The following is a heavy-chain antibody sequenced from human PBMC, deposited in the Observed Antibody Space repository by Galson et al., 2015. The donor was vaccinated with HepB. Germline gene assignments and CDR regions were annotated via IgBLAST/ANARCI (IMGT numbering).Heavy chain of an antibody. D-gene: IGHD2-2*01. CDR1: GYAFTKYG. CDR3: ARDYCSSASCRELYGMDV. Sequence: SVKVSCKAFGYAFTKYGISWVRQAPGQGLEWMGWITPYNGNTNYEQNFQDRVTMTTETSTSTAYMELRGLTSDDTAVYYCARDYCSSASCRELYGMDVWGQGTPVSVSS. V-gene: IGHV1-18*01. J-gene: IGHJ6*02. CDR2: ITPYNGNT.